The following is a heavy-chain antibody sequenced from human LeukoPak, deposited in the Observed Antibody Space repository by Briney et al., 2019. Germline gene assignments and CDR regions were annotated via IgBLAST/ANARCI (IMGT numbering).Heavy chain of an antibody. Sequence: PSETLSLTCTVSGDSIFTTNYYWGWIRQPPGKGLEWIGSIYYSGSTYYNPSLKSRVTISVDTSKNQFSLKLSSVTAADTAVYYCARISSSNWYNERGAFDVWGQGTMVTVSS. D-gene: IGHD6-13*01. CDR1: GDSIFTTNYY. CDR3: ARISSSNWYNERGAFDV. J-gene: IGHJ3*01. CDR2: IYYSGST. V-gene: IGHV4-39*07.